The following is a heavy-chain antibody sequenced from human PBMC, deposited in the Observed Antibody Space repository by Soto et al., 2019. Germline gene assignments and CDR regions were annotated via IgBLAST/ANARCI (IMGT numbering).Heavy chain of an antibody. J-gene: IGHJ4*02. V-gene: IGHV1-3*01. CDR1: GYTFTSYA. CDR3: ARGKGGYRGYDNFDY. D-gene: IGHD5-12*01. CDR2: INAGNGNT. Sequence: QVQLVQSGAEVKKPGASVKVSCKASGYTFTSYAMHWVRQAPGQRLEWMGWINAGNGNTKYSQKFQGRVTITRDTSASTAYMELSSLSSEDTAVYYCARGKGGYRGYDNFDYWGQGTLVTVSS.